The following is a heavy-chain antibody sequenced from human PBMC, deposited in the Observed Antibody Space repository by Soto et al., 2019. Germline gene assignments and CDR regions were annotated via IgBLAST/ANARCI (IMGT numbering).Heavy chain of an antibody. D-gene: IGHD5-12*01. Sequence: GASVKVSCKASGYTFTSYYMHWVRQAPGQGLEWMGIINPSGGSTSYAQKFQGRVTMTRDTSTSTVYMELSSLRSEDTAVYYCARAREMATIKKMGDAFDIWGQGTMVTVSS. CDR3: ARAREMATIKKMGDAFDI. CDR2: INPSGGST. CDR1: GYTFTSYY. V-gene: IGHV1-46*03. J-gene: IGHJ3*02.